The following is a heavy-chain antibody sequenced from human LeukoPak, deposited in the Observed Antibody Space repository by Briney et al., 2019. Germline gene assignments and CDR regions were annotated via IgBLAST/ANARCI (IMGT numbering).Heavy chain of an antibody. CDR2: IKEDGSEK. Sequence: PGGSLRLSCAASGFTFSSYWMSWVRQAPGKGLEWVASIKEDGSEKYYVDSVKGRFTISRDNAKNSLYLQINSLRAEDTAVYYCARAGSYSGSYHFDYWGQGTLVTVSS. V-gene: IGHV3-7*01. D-gene: IGHD1-26*01. CDR3: ARAGSYSGSYHFDY. J-gene: IGHJ4*02. CDR1: GFTFSSYW.